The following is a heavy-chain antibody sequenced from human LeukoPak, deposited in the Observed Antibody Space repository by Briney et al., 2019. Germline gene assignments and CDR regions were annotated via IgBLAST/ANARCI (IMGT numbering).Heavy chain of an antibody. J-gene: IGHJ4*02. CDR1: GFTFSNYG. CDR3: ARDGYRY. D-gene: IGHD6-13*01. V-gene: IGHV3-21*01. Sequence: PGGTLRLSCAASGFTFSNYGMSWVRQAPGKGLEWVSSISSSSSYIFYADSVKGRFTISRDNAKNSLYLQMNSLRAEDTAVYYCARDGYRYWGQGTLVTVSS. CDR2: ISSSSSYI.